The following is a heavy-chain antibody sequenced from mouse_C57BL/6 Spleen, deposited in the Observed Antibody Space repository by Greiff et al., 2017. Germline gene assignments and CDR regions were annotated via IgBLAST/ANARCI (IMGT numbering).Heavy chain of an antibody. CDR3: ARQTVVATRYAMDY. CDR1: GFTFSDYG. V-gene: IGHV5-17*01. Sequence: EVQVVESGGGLVKPGGSLKLSCAASGFTFSDYGMHWVRQAPEKGLEWVAYISSGSSTIYYADTVKGRFTISRDNAKNTLFLQMTSLRSEDTAMYYCARQTVVATRYAMDYWGQGTSVTVSS. D-gene: IGHD1-1*01. CDR2: ISSGSSTI. J-gene: IGHJ4*01.